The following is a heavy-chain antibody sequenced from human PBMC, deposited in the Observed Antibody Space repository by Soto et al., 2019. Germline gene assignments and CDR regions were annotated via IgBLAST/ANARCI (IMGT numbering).Heavy chain of an antibody. V-gene: IGHV3-23*01. CDR3: AKGQRIVVVVAANYFDY. CDR2: ISGSGGST. Sequence: GGSLRLSCAASGFTFSSYAMSWVRQAPGKGLEWVSAISGSGGSTYYADSVKGRFTTWRDNSKNTLYLQMNSLRAEDTAVYYCAKGQRIVVVVAANYFDYLGQGTLVTVSS. CDR1: GFTFSSYA. D-gene: IGHD2-15*01. J-gene: IGHJ4*02.